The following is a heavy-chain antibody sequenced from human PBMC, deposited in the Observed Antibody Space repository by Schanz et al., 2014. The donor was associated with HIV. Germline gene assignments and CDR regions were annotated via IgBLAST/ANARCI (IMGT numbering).Heavy chain of an antibody. V-gene: IGHV4-34*01. D-gene: IGHD2-21*02. Sequence: QVQLQPWGAGLLKPSETLSLKCAVYGGSFSGYYWTWIRQSPGKGLEWIGEINHSGSTNYNPSLKSRVTISVDTSKNQFSLKLSSVTAADTAVYYCARGIRPSDRVYFFDDWGQGTLVTVPS. CDR3: ARGIRPSDRVYFFDD. J-gene: IGHJ4*02. CDR2: INHSGST. CDR1: GGSFSGYY.